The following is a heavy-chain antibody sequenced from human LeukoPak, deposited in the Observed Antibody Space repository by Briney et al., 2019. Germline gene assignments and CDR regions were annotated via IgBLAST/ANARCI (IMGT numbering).Heavy chain of an antibody. CDR2: IYPGDSDT. V-gene: IGHV5-51*01. D-gene: IGHD3-22*01. CDR3: ARSMYYYDSSGYYVYYFDY. Sequence: GESLKISCKGSGYSFTSYWIGWVRQMPGKGLEWMGIIYPGDSDTTYSPSFQGQVTISADKSISTAYLQWSSLKASDTAMYYCARSMYYYDSSGYYVYYFDYWGQGTLVTVSS. J-gene: IGHJ4*02. CDR1: GYSFTSYW.